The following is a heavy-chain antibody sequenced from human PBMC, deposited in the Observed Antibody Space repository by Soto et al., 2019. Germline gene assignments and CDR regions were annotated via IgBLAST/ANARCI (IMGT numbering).Heavy chain of an antibody. CDR1: GCSISSSNW. D-gene: IGHD2-15*01. CDR2: IFYSGST. J-gene: IGHJ4*02. CDR3: ARWYCSCGTCYEVDY. V-gene: IGHV4-28*01. Sequence: QVQLQESGPGRVKPSDTLSLTCAVSGCSISSSNWWGWIRQPPGKGREWIGYIFYSGSTYYNPALKSGVTMTVDASKTMTSLKLSSVTAVDTAVDYCARWYCSCGTCYEVDYWGQGTLVAVSS.